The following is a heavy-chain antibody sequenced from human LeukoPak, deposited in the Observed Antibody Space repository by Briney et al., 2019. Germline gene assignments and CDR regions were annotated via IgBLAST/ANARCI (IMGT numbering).Heavy chain of an antibody. CDR3: ARAFPYYYGSGSYHLDY. CDR2: IYSGGST. J-gene: IGHJ4*02. CDR1: GFTVSSNY. Sequence: GGSLRLSCAASGFTVSSNYMSWVRQAPGKGLEWVSVIYSGGSTYYADSVKGRFTISRDNSKMTLYLQMISLRAEATAVYYCARAFPYYYGSGSYHLDYWGQGTLVTVSS. V-gene: IGHV3-66*01. D-gene: IGHD3-10*01.